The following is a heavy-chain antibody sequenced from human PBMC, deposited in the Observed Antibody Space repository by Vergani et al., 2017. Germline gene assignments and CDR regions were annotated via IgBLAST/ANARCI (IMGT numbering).Heavy chain of an antibody. CDR3: ARGHKGYSNGGY. D-gene: IGHD6-19*01. V-gene: IGHV3-21*01. CDR1: GFTFSSYS. CDR2: ISSSSSYI. Sequence: EVQLVESGGGLVKPGGSLRLSCAASGFTFSSYSMTWVRQAPGKGLEWVSSISSSSSYIYYADSVKGRFTISRDNAKNSLYLQMNSLRAEDTAVYYCARGHKGYSNGGYWGQGTLVTVSS. J-gene: IGHJ4*02.